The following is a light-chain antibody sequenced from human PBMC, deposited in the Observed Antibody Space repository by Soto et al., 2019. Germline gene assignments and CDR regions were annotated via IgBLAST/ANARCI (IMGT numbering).Light chain of an antibody. Sequence: QSALTQPHSVSGSPGQSVTISCTGTSSDVGGYSYVSWYQQHPGKASELIIYDVTERPSGVPDRFSGSKSGNTASLTISGLQAEDEADYYCCSYTGSYSYVFGIGTKVTVL. V-gene: IGLV2-11*01. CDR2: DVT. J-gene: IGLJ1*01. CDR1: SSDVGGYSY. CDR3: CSYTGSYSYV.